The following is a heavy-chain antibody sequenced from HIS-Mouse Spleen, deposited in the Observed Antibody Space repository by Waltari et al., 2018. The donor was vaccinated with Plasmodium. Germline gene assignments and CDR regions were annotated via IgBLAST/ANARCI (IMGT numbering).Heavy chain of an antibody. CDR2: IYYSGST. D-gene: IGHD1-26*01. CDR1: GGSISSSSYY. V-gene: IGHV4-39*01. Sequence: QLQLQESGPGLVKPSETLSLTCTLSGGSISSSSYYWGLIRQPPGKGLEWIGSIYYSGSTYYNPSLKSRVTISVDTSKNQFSLKLSSVTAADTAVYYCARRGGSYYYFDYWGQGTLVTVSS. J-gene: IGHJ4*02. CDR3: ARRGGSYYYFDY.